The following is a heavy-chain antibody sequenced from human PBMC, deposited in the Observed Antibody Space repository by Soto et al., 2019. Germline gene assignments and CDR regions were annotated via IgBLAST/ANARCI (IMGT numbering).Heavy chain of an antibody. CDR3: ARDYDSSGYPRYYFDY. V-gene: IGHV3-33*01. Sequence: QGQLVESGGGVVQPGRSLRLYCAASGFTFSRYGMHWVRQAPGKGLEWVAVIWYDGSNKYYADSVKGRFTISRDNSKNTLYLQMNSLRAEDTAVYYCARDYDSSGYPRYYFDYWGQGTLVTVSS. CDR2: IWYDGSNK. J-gene: IGHJ4*02. D-gene: IGHD3-22*01. CDR1: GFTFSRYG.